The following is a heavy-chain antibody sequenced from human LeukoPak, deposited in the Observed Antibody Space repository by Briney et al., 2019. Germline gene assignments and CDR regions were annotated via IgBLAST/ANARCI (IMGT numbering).Heavy chain of an antibody. J-gene: IGHJ4*02. Sequence: SETLSLTCTVSGGSISSSSYYWGWIRQPPGKGLEWMGSIYYSGSTYYNPSLKSRVTISVDTPKTDFPLKPSSVTAADTPLSHCARLGGDYDYVWGSYRFVSAYYFDYWGQGTLVTVSS. CDR2: IYYSGST. CDR1: GGSISSSSYY. V-gene: IGHV4-39*01. D-gene: IGHD3-16*02. CDR3: ARLGGDYDYVWGSYRFVSAYYFDY.